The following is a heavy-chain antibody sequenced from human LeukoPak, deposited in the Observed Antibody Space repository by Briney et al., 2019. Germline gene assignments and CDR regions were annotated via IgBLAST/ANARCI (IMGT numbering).Heavy chain of an antibody. V-gene: IGHV3-48*03. D-gene: IGHD3-9*01. Sequence: PGGSLRLSCAASRFTFSSYEMNWVLQASGNGLEWFSYISSSGSTIYYADSVKGRFTISRDNAKNSLHLQMNSLRAEDTAVYYCARDPPNYDILTGYYKNYFDYWGQGTLVAVSS. CDR3: ARDPPNYDILTGYYKNYFDY. CDR1: RFTFSSYE. CDR2: ISSSGSTI. J-gene: IGHJ4*02.